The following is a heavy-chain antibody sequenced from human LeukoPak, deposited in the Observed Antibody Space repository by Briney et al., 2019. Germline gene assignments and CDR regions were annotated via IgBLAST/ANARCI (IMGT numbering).Heavy chain of an antibody. Sequence: GESLKISCKGSGYSFINYWIGWVRQMPDKGLEWMGIIHPGNSDIRYSPSFQGQVTISVDKSINTAYLQWTSLKASDTAIYYCTTGRFCSGGSCSSSFDFWGQGTLLTVPS. CDR3: TTGRFCSGGSCSSSFDF. D-gene: IGHD2-15*01. CDR1: GYSFINYW. J-gene: IGHJ4*02. CDR2: IHPGNSDI. V-gene: IGHV5-51*01.